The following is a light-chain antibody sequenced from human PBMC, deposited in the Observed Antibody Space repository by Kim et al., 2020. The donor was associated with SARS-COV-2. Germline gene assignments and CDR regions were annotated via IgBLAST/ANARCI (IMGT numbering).Light chain of an antibody. J-gene: IGKJ1*01. CDR2: MAS. CDR3: QQYNSFWN. CDR1: QSISYS. V-gene: IGKV1-5*03. Sequence: SASVGDRVTITCRASQSISYSLAWYQQKPGEAPKLLIYMASTLEGGVPSRFSGSGSGTEFALTISSLQPDDFATYYCQQYNSFWNFGQGTKVDI.